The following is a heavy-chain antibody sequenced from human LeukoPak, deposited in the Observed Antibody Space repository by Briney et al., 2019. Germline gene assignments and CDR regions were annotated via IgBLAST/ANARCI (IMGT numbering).Heavy chain of an antibody. CDR2: IRNKANRYTT. CDR3: ARSPLGIAPFDY. J-gene: IGHJ4*02. V-gene: IGHV3-72*01. Sequence: GSLRLSCAASGFTSSDHHMDWVRQAPGEGLEWVARIRNKANRYTTEYAASVKGRFTISRDDSENSLYLQMDSLKTEDTAVYYCARSPLGIAPFDYWGQGTLVTVSS. D-gene: IGHD7-27*01. CDR1: GFTSSDHH.